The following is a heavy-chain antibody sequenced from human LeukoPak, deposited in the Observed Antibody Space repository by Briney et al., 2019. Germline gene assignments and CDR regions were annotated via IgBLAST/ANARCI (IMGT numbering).Heavy chain of an antibody. D-gene: IGHD1-26*01. J-gene: IGHJ4*02. V-gene: IGHV1-46*01. Sequence: GASVKVSCKASGYTFTSYYMHWVRQAPGQGLEWMGIINPSGGSTSYAQKFQGRVTMTRDMSTSTVYMELSSLRSEDTAVYYCATKGVQWELPVYFDYWGQGTLVTVSS. CDR3: ATKGVQWELPVYFDY. CDR1: GYTFTSYY. CDR2: INPSGGST.